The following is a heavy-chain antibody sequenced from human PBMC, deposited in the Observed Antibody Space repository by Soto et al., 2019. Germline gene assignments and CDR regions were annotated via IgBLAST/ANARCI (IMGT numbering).Heavy chain of an antibody. Sequence: SETLSLTCTVSGGSISSYYWSWIRQPPGKGLEWIGYIYYSGSTNCNPSLKSRVTISVDTSKNQFSLKLSSVTAADTAVYYCARHSIAAAGSDFDYWGQGTLVTVSS. J-gene: IGHJ4*02. CDR1: GGSISSYY. V-gene: IGHV4-59*08. CDR3: ARHSIAAAGSDFDY. CDR2: IYYSGST. D-gene: IGHD6-13*01.